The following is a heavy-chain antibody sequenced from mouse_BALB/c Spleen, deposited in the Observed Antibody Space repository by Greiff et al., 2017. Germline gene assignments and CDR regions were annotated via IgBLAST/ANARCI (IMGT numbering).Heavy chain of an antibody. J-gene: IGHJ4*01. Sequence: EVQVVESGGGLVKPGGSLKLSCAASGFAFSSYDMSWVRQTPEKRLEWVAYISSGGGSTYYPDTVKGRFTISRDNAKNTLYLQMSSLKSEDTAMYYCARHTRLYAMDYWGQGTSVTVSS. CDR2: ISSGGGST. CDR1: GFAFSSYD. V-gene: IGHV5-12-1*01. CDR3: ARHTRLYAMDY. D-gene: IGHD1-1*01.